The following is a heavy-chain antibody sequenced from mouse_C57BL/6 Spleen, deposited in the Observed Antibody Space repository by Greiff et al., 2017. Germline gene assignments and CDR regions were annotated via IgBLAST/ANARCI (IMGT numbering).Heavy chain of an antibody. CDR2: INPYNGGT. Sequence: EVQLHQSGPVLVKPGASVKMSCKASGYTFTDYYMNWVKQSHGKSLEWIGVINPYNGGTSYNQKFKGKATLTVDKSSSTAYMELNSLTSEDSAVYYCARDYYSKGIDYWGQGTTLTVSS. D-gene: IGHD2-5*01. J-gene: IGHJ2*01. V-gene: IGHV1-19*01. CDR3: ARDYYSKGIDY. CDR1: GYTFTDYY.